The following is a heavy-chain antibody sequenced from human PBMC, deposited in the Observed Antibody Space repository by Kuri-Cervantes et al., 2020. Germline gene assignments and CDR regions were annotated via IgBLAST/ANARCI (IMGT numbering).Heavy chain of an antibody. CDR1: GGSVSSGSYY. Sequence: GSLRLSCTVSGGSVSSGSYYWSWIRQSPGKGLEWIGYISYSGSTNYNPSLKSRVTISVDTSKNQFSLKLSSVTAADTAVYYCARGGDMTPDIWGQGTMVTVSS. J-gene: IGHJ3*02. D-gene: IGHD3-10*01. V-gene: IGHV4-61*01. CDR2: ISYSGST. CDR3: ARGGDMTPDI.